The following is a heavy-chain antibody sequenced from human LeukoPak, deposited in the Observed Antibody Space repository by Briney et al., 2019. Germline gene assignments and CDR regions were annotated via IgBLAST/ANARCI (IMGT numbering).Heavy chain of an antibody. Sequence: ASVKVSCKTSGYTFTGYYMHWVRQAPGQRLEWMGWINPNSGGTKYAQKFQGRVTMTRDTSISTGHMELSRLRSDDTAVYYCARDRSARIMITFGGVKADAFDIWGQGTMVTVSS. CDR1: GYTFTGYY. CDR2: INPNSGGT. V-gene: IGHV1-2*02. J-gene: IGHJ3*02. CDR3: ARDRSARIMITFGGVKADAFDI. D-gene: IGHD3-16*01.